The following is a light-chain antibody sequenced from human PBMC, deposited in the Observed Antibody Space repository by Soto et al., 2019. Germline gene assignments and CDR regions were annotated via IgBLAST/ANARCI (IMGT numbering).Light chain of an antibody. CDR3: GSWASSLSAYV. Sequence: SVLGPPTSLSASPGQMVTISCSGSSSNLGGNSVSWYQQLPGTAPKLLIYDDNKRPSGIPDRFSGSKSGTSATLGITGFQTGDEADYYCGSWASSLSAYVFGTGTKVTVL. CDR1: SSNLGGNS. CDR2: DDN. V-gene: IGLV1-51*01. J-gene: IGLJ1*01.